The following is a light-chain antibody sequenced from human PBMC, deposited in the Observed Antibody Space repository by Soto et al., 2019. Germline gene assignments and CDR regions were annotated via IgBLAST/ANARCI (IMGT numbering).Light chain of an antibody. CDR1: QSVLYSSNNKNY. V-gene: IGKV4-1*01. J-gene: IGKJ2*01. Sequence: DIAMTQSPDSLVVSLGERATVNCRSSQSVLYSSNNKNYLAWYQQKPGQPPKLLIYWASTRQSGVPDRFSGSGSGTDFTLTISDLQAEDVAVSYCQQYYGAPYTFGQGTKLEI. CDR3: QQYYGAPYT. CDR2: WAS.